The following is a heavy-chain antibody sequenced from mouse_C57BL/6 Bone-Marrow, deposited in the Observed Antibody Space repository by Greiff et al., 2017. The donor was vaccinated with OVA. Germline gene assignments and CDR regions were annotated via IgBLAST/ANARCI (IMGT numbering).Heavy chain of an antibody. CDR2: IYPGGGYT. V-gene: IGHV1-63*01. Sequence: VQLQQSGAELVRPGTSVKMSCKASGYTFTNYWIGWAKQRPGHGLEWIGDIYPGGGYTNYNEKFKGKATLTADKSSSTAYMQFSSLTSEDSAIYCCARAGYFGGYCDVWGTGTTVTVSS. CDR3: ARAGYFGGYCDV. J-gene: IGHJ1*03. CDR1: GYTFTNYW. D-gene: IGHD2-3*01.